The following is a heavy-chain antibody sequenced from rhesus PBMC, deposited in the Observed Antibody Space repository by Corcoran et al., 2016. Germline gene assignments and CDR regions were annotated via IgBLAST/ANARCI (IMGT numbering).Heavy chain of an antibody. CDR2: MSESVGTT. J-gene: IGHJ4*01. CDR1: GFTFSSYE. V-gene: IGHV3-100*02. CDR3: TRGVAGFDY. D-gene: IGHD2-33*01. Sequence: DVQLVESGGGLVKPVGSLRLSCVASGFTFSSYEMHWVRQAPGKGLGWVSVMSESVGTTYYEDALKGRFTISGDNAKNSLFMQMNSLRAVGTAVYYCTRGVAGFDYWGQGVLVTVSS.